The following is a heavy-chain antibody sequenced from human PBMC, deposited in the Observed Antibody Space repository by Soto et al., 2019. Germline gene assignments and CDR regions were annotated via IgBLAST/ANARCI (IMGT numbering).Heavy chain of an antibody. CDR1: GDSVSSNNYY. V-gene: IGHV4-31*03. J-gene: IGHJ4*02. CDR2: IHYSGDS. D-gene: IGHD3-22*01. CDR3: ARDVNDSSGSQGFDY. Sequence: SETLSLTCTVIGDSVSSNNYYWSWIRQLPGKGLEWIGYIHYSGDSYDNPSLTSRITMSMDVSKNQFSLNLRSVTAADTAIYYCARDVNDSSGSQGFDYWGQGTLVTVSS.